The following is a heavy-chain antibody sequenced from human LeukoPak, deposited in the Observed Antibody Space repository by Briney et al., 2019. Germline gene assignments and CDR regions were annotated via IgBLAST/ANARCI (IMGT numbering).Heavy chain of an antibody. CDR2: ISGSGGST. CDR1: GFTFSSYA. V-gene: IGHV3-23*01. D-gene: IGHD3-16*01. Sequence: PGGSLRLSCAASGFTFSSYAMSWVRQAPGKGLEWVSAISGSGGSTYYADSVKGRFTISRDNSKNTLYLQMNSLRAEDTAVYYCAKGPGGYPLLGMLYDYWGQGTLVTVSS. J-gene: IGHJ4*02. CDR3: AKGPGGYPLLGMLYDY.